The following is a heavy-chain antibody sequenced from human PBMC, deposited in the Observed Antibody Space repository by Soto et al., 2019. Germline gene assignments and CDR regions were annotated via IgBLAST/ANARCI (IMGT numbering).Heavy chain of an antibody. CDR3: ARDGFAMTTPSHYFAS. Sequence: PPGPLRLSCTASGFTSSNASMNSVRQAPRKGLEWVSFISSSSSYIYYADSVQGRFTICRDNAKNSLYLHMTSLRAEDTAVYYCARDGFAMTTPSHYFASWGQGTLVTVSS. J-gene: IGHJ4*02. V-gene: IGHV3-21*01. CDR2: ISSSSSYI. D-gene: IGHD4-17*01. CDR1: GFTSSNAS.